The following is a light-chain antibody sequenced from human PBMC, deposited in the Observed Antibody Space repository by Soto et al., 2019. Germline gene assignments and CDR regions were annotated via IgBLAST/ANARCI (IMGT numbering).Light chain of an antibody. J-gene: IGKJ1*01. Sequence: DTQMTQSRSSQSRAVGESRSRWSPPSQTISISLNWYQQKPGKPPNLLIYATSTLQSGVPSRFSGSGSGTDFTLTSSSLQPEDFATYSCQQSYSTPRTFGQGTKVDIK. CDR2: ATS. CDR1: QTISIS. V-gene: IGKV1-39*01. CDR3: QQSYSTPRT.